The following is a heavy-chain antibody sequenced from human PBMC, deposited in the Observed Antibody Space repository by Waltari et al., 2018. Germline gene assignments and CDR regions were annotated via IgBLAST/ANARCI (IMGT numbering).Heavy chain of an antibody. CDR1: GGSFRGSY. CDR2: INHSGRT. V-gene: IGHV4-34*01. CDR3: ARGSRYCSSTSCYAGWFDP. D-gene: IGHD2-2*01. Sequence: QVQLQQWGAGLLKPSETLSLTCAVYGGSFRGSYWSWIRQPPGKGLEWVGEINHSGRTNYNPSLKSRVTISVDTSKNQFSLKLSSVTAADTAVYYCARGSRYCSSTSCYAGWFDPWGQGTLVTVSS. J-gene: IGHJ5*02.